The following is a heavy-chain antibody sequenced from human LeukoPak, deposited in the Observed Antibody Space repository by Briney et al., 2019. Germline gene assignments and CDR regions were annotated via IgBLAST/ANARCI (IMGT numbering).Heavy chain of an antibody. CDR1: GASISSRPYY. D-gene: IGHD4-17*01. V-gene: IGHV4-39*01. CDR2: ISNSGST. CDR3: ARNPGDYGSWYFDL. J-gene: IGHJ2*01. Sequence: PSETLSLTCTVSGASISSRPYYWGWIPQPPGKGLEWIGSISNSGSTYYSPSLKSRVTISVDTSKNQFSLKLSSVTAADTAVYYCARNPGDYGSWYFDLWGRGTLVTVSS.